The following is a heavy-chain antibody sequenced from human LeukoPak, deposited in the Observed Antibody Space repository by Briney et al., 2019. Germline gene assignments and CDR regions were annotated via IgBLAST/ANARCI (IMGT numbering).Heavy chain of an antibody. CDR2: ISWNSVTL. Sequence: SLRLSCVGSGFRFDDYGMHWVRQAPGKGLEWVAGISWNSVTLEYGDSVKGRFTISRENARNSLFLQMNSLTVEDTALYYCAKSGPDTTMLHGFDKWGQGTLVAVSS. V-gene: IGHV3-9*01. D-gene: IGHD5-18*01. CDR3: AKSGPDTTMLHGFDK. CDR1: GFRFDDYG. J-gene: IGHJ4*02.